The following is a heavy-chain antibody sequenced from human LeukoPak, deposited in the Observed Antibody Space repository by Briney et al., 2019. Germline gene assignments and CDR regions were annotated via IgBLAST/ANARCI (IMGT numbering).Heavy chain of an antibody. CDR2: ISYDGSNK. V-gene: IGHV3-30-3*01. D-gene: IGHD3-3*01. Sequence: GGSLRLSCAASGFTFSSYAMHWVRQAPGKGLEWVAVISYDGSNKYYADSVKGRFTISRDNSKNTLYLQMNSLRAEDTAVYYCAREGAVGGRFLEWFLDYWGQGTLVTVSS. J-gene: IGHJ4*02. CDR3: AREGAVGGRFLEWFLDY. CDR1: GFTFSSYA.